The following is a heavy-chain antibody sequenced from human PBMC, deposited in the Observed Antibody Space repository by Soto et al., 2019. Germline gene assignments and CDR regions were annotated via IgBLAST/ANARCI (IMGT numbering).Heavy chain of an antibody. D-gene: IGHD2-2*02. CDR1: GDSISSSDDY. CDR3: ARGYCSSTICYIWDNWFDP. V-gene: IGHV4-39*07. Sequence: TSETLSLTCSVSGDSISSSDDYWGWIRQAPGKGPEWIGSIYYSGRTNYNPSLKSRVTISVDTSKNQFSLKLSSVTAAGTAVYYCARGYCSSTICYIWDNWFDPWGQGTLVTVSS. J-gene: IGHJ5*02. CDR2: IYYSGRT.